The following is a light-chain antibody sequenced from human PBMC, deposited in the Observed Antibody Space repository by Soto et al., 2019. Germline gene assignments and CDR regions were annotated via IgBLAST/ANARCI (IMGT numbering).Light chain of an antibody. V-gene: IGLV2-14*03. Sequence: QSVLTQPASVSGSPGXSITISCTGTSSDVGGYNYVSWYQQHPGKAPNLMIYGVSDRPSEVSNRFSASMSGDTSSXTXSGLQSEDDVDYYCCSNTSSSTPWVFGTGTKLTVL. CDR1: SSDVGGYNY. CDR3: CSNTSSSTPWV. CDR2: GVS. J-gene: IGLJ1*01.